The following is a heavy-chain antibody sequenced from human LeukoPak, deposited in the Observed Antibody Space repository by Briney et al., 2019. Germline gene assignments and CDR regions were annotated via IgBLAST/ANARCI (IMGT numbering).Heavy chain of an antibody. J-gene: IGHJ3*02. V-gene: IGHV4-34*01. CDR3: ARGTTVTGGAFDI. CDR1: GGSFSGYY. CDR2: INHSGST. Sequence: SETLSLTCAAYGGSFSGYYWSWIRQPPGKGLEWIGEINHSGSTNYNPSLKSRVTISVDTSKNQFSLKLSSVTAADTAVYYCARGTTVTGGAFDIWGQGTMVTVSS. D-gene: IGHD4-17*01.